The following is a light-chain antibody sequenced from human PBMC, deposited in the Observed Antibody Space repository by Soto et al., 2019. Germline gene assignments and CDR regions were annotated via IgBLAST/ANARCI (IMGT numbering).Light chain of an antibody. Sequence: EIVMTQSPATLSVSPGETATLSCRASQSVSYNLAWYQQKPGQGPRLVIYGAFSRATGIPVRFSGSGSGTESTLTISSLQSEDFAVYYCQQYKNWPPLTFGGGTKVEIK. CDR3: QQYKNWPPLT. J-gene: IGKJ4*01. CDR1: QSVSYN. CDR2: GAF. V-gene: IGKV3-15*01.